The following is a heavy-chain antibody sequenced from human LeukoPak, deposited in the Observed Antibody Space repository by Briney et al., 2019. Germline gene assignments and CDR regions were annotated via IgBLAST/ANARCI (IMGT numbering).Heavy chain of an antibody. V-gene: IGHV4-30-4*01. CDR1: GGSISSGDYY. Sequence: SETLSLTCTVSGGSISSGDYYWSWIRQPPGKGLEWIGYIYGSGSTYYKSSLKSRVTISVDTSKNQFSLKLTSVTAADTAVYYCARWGFTRYCSGGSCYGGDYWGQGTLVTVSS. CDR2: IYGSGST. D-gene: IGHD2-15*01. CDR3: ARWGFTRYCSGGSCYGGDY. J-gene: IGHJ4*02.